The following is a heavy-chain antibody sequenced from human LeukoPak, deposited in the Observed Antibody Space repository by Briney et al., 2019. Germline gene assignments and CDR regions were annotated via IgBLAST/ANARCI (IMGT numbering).Heavy chain of an antibody. CDR1: GFIFSSCW. V-gene: IGHV3-7*01. J-gene: IGHJ4*02. CDR3: AKDRGDY. Sequence: GGSLRLSCAASGFIFSSCWMTWVRQAPGKGLEWVANIKEDGSKKNYVESVKGRFTISRDNAKNSLYLQMNSLRAEDTAVYYCAKDRGDYWGQGTLVTVSS. CDR2: IKEDGSKK.